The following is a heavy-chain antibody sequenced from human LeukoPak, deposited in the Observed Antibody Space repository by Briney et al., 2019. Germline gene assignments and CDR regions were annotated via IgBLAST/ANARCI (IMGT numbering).Heavy chain of an antibody. J-gene: IGHJ4*02. Sequence: SETLSLTCTVSGGSISSYYWSWIRQPPGKGLERIGYIYYSGSTNYNPSLKSRVTISVDTSKNQFSLKLSSVTAADTAVYYCARHRVDYYDSSGYVDYWGQGTLVTVSS. CDR2: IYYSGST. CDR3: ARHRVDYYDSSGYVDY. D-gene: IGHD3-22*01. CDR1: GGSISSYY. V-gene: IGHV4-59*08.